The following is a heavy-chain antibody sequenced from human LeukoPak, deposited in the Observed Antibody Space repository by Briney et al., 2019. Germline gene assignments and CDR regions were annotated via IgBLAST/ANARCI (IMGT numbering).Heavy chain of an antibody. J-gene: IGHJ4*02. CDR1: GGTISSYY. CDR2: IYHSGNT. D-gene: IGHD1-14*01. Sequence: SETLSLTCTVSGGTISSYYWSWIRQPPGKGLEWIGYIYHSGNTNYNPSLKSRVTIAVDTSENQFSLRLSSVTAADTAMYYCARETPESLFDYWGQGIQVTVSS. V-gene: IGHV4-59*01. CDR3: ARETPESLFDY.